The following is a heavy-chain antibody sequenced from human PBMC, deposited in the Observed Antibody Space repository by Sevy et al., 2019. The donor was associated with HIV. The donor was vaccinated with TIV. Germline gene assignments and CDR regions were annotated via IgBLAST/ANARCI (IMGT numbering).Heavy chain of an antibody. CDR1: GYPLTDLS. D-gene: IGHD2-2*01. J-gene: IGHJ4*02. V-gene: IGHV1-24*01. CDR2: FDPDDDEP. Sequence: ASVKVSCKISGYPLTDLSMHWVRQAPKKGLEWMGGFDPDDDEPVYAQKFQGRLTMTEETSTDTAYMELNSLRSEDTAMYYCATDRSALIATSSLAYWGQGTLVTVSS. CDR3: ATDRSALIATSSLAY.